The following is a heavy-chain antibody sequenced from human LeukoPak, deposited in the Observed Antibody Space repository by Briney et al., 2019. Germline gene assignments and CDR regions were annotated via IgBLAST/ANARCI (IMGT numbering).Heavy chain of an antibody. D-gene: IGHD3-16*01. CDR3: ARGGRAKYYFEY. Sequence: GGSLRLSCAASGFTFSSYAMHWVRQAPGKGLEWVAIISYDGSDKHYADSVKGRFTISRDNSKNTLYLQMTSLRVEDTTVYYCARGGRAKYYFEYWGQGTLVTVSS. CDR1: GFTFSSYA. CDR2: ISYDGSDK. J-gene: IGHJ4*02. V-gene: IGHV3-30*04.